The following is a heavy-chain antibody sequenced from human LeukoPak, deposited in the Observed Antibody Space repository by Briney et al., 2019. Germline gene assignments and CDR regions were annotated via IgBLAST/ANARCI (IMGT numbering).Heavy chain of an antibody. CDR3: AREASSGYYVFLSLDY. J-gene: IGHJ4*02. CDR2: INPSGGST. Sequence: ASVTVSCTASGYTFTSYYMHWVRQAPGQGLEWMGIINPSGGSTSYAQKFQGRVTMTRDTSTSTVYMELSSLRSEDTAVYYCAREASSGYYVFLSLDYWGQGTLVTVSS. CDR1: GYTFTSYY. D-gene: IGHD3-22*01. V-gene: IGHV1-46*01.